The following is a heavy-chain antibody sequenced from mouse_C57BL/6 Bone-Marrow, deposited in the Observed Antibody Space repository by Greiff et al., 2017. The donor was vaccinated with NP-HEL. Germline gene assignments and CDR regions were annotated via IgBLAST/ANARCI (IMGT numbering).Heavy chain of an antibody. CDR2: IDPSDSYT. CDR3: ARESYDGYCDYFDY. Sequence: QVQLQQPGAELVMPGASVKLSCKASGYTFTSYWMHWVKQRPGQGLEWIGEIDPSDSYTNYNQKFKGKSTLTVDKSSSTAYMQLSSLTSEDSAVYYDARESYDGYCDYFDYGDRGTTLTVSA. D-gene: IGHD2-3*01. CDR1: GYTFTSYW. V-gene: IGHV1-69*01. J-gene: IGHJ2*01.